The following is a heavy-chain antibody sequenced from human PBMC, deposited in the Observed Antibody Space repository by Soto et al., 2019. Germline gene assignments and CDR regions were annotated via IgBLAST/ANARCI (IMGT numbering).Heavy chain of an antibody. V-gene: IGHV4-59*08. CDR1: GGSISSYY. J-gene: IGHJ5*02. CDR2: IYYSGST. D-gene: IGHD3-10*01. CDR3: ARQGEVLDPFGELPSLEGFDP. Sequence: QVQLQESGPGLVKPSETLSLTCRVSGGSISSYYWSWIRQPPGKGLEWIGYIYYSGSTKYNPSLNSRYSISVDPSKHPFSLGLSTVTAADTAVYYCARQGEVLDPFGELPSLEGFDPWGQGTLVTVSS.